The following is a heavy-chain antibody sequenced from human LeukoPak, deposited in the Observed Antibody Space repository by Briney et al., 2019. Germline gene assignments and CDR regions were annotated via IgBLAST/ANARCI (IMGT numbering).Heavy chain of an antibody. CDR3: ARGQYYYDNNRFDY. V-gene: IGHV3-21*01. D-gene: IGHD3-22*01. Sequence: GGSLRLSCAASGFTFNTYTMNWVRQAPGKGLEWVSSISSDSNYIHYADSVKGRFTISRDNAKNSLYLQMNSLRAEDTAAYYCARGQYYYDNNRFDYWGRGTLVTVSS. CDR2: ISSDSNYI. J-gene: IGHJ4*02. CDR1: GFTFNTYT.